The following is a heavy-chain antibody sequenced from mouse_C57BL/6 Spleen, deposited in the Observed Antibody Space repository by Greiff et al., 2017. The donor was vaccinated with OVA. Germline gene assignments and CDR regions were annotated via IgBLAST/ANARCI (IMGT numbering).Heavy chain of an antibody. Sequence: QVQLQQPGAELVRPGSSVKLSCKASGYTFTSYWMHWVKQRPIQGLEWIGNIDPSDSETHYNQKFKDKATLTVDKSSSTAYMQLSSLTSEDSAVCYCAKSGYDYAMDYWGQGASVSFAS. CDR3: AKSGYDYAMDY. CDR2: IDPSDSET. J-gene: IGHJ4*01. V-gene: IGHV1-52*01. CDR1: GYTFTSYW. D-gene: IGHD1-2*01.